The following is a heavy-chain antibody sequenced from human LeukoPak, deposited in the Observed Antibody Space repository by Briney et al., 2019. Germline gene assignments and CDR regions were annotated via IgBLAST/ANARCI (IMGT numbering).Heavy chain of an antibody. CDR2: INHSGST. CDR3: ARGREIDY. D-gene: IGHD1-26*01. V-gene: IGHV4-34*01. J-gene: IGHJ4*02. CDR1: GGSFSGYY. Sequence: KPSETLSLTCAVYGGSFSGYYWSWIRQPPGKGLEWIGEINHSGSTNYNPSLKSRVTISVDTSKNQFSLKLSSVTAADTAVYYCARGREIDYWGQGTLVTVSS.